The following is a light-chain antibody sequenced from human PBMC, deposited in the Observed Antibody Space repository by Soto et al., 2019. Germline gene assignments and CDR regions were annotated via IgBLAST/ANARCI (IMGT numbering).Light chain of an antibody. CDR2: AVS. CDR1: QGINNY. V-gene: IGKV1-27*01. CDR3: QKYNSARWT. Sequence: DIQMTQSPSSLSASVGDRVTITCRASQGINNYLAWYQQRPGKVPKLLIYAVSTLQSGVPSRFSFTGSITYLTLTISSLQPEDVATYYCQKYNSARWTVGQGTKADIK. J-gene: IGKJ1*01.